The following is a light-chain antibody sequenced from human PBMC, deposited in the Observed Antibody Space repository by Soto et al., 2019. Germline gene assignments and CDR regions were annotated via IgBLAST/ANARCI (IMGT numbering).Light chain of an antibody. Sequence: DIQMTQSPSTLSASVGDRVTITCRASQSISRLLAWYQQKPGKAPNLLIYKASSLESGVPSRFSGSGSGTEFTLTISSLQPDDFVTYYCQQYNTYPWTFGQGTKVDI. CDR3: QQYNTYPWT. V-gene: IGKV1-5*03. J-gene: IGKJ1*01. CDR1: QSISRL. CDR2: KAS.